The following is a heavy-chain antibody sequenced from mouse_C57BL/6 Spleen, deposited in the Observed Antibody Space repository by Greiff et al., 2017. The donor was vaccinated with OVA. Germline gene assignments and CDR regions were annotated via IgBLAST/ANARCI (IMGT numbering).Heavy chain of an antibody. CDR1: GFAFSSSW. Sequence: QVQLQQSGPELVKPGASVKFSCKASGFAFSSSWMNWVKQRPGKGLEWIGRIYPGDGDTNYNGKFKGKATLTADKSSSTAYMQLSSLTSEDSAVYFCASGFLRDFDYWGTGATLTVSS. D-gene: IGHD1-1*01. V-gene: IGHV1-82*01. CDR2: IYPGDGDT. CDR3: ASGFLRDFDY. J-gene: IGHJ2*01.